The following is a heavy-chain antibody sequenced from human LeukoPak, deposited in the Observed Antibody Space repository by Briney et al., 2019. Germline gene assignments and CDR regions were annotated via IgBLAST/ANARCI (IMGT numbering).Heavy chain of an antibody. CDR1: GFTFSSYA. V-gene: IGHV3-23*01. D-gene: IGHD6-6*01. J-gene: IGHJ4*02. Sequence: GGSLRLSCAASGFTFSSYAMSWVRQAPGKGREWVSAISGSGGSTYYADSVKGRFTISRDNSKNTLYLQMNSLRAEDTAVYYCAKDPIAARPRGYYFDYWGQGTLVTVSS. CDR3: AKDPIAARPRGYYFDY. CDR2: ISGSGGST.